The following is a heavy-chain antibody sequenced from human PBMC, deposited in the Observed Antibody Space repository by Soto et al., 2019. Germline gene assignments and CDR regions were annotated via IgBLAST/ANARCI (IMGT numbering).Heavy chain of an antibody. CDR2: ISAYNGNT. D-gene: IGHD2-8*02. Sequence: QVQLVQSGAEVKKPGASVKVSCKASGYSFTSYGISWVRQAPGQGLEWMGWISAYNGNTNYAQKPQGRVHMTPDTSTSTAYTDLRTLTSDDTAVYYCETDGGVQARFDPWGQGTLVTVSS. CDR3: ETDGGVQARFDP. CDR1: GYSFTSYG. J-gene: IGHJ5*02. V-gene: IGHV1-18*01.